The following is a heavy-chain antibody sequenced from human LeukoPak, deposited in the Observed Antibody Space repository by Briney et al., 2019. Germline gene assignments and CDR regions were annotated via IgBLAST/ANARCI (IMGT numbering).Heavy chain of an antibody. J-gene: IGHJ3*02. V-gene: IGHV4-4*07. D-gene: IGHD2-8*01. Sequence: PSETLSLTCTVSGGSISSYYWSWIRQPAGKGLEWIGRIYTSGSTNYNPSLKSRVTMSVDTSKNQFSLKLSSVTAADTAVYYCARYPLCTNGVCDGIANAFDIWGQGTMVTVSS. CDR2: IYTSGST. CDR3: ARYPLCTNGVCDGIANAFDI. CDR1: GGSISSYY.